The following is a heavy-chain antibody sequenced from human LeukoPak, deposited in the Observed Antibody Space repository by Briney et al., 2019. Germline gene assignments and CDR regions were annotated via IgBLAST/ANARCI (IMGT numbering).Heavy chain of an antibody. V-gene: IGHV3-30*18. Sequence: GGSLRLSCAASGFTFRDYDMHWVRQTPGKGLQWVAVIAYDGSKKYYVDSVKGRFTISRDSSKNTLYLQMNSLRTEDTAIYYCAKDRAAHYDFWSGYQMDVWGRGSMVTVSS. CDR2: IAYDGSKK. D-gene: IGHD3-3*01. CDR3: AKDRAAHYDFWSGYQMDV. CDR1: GFTFRDYD. J-gene: IGHJ6*02.